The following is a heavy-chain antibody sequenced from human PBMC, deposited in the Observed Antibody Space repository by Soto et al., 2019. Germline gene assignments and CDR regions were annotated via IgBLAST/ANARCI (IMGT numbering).Heavy chain of an antibody. J-gene: IGHJ6*02. CDR3: ARDRVRYCSGGSCYSLYYYYYGMDV. Sequence: GGSLRLSCAASGFTFSSYGMHWVRQAPGKGLEWVAVISYDGSNKYYADSVKGRFTISRDNSKNTLYLQMNSLRAEDTAVYYCARDRVRYCSGGSCYSLYYYYYGMDVWGQGTTVTVSS. CDR1: GFTFSSYG. D-gene: IGHD2-15*01. CDR2: ISYDGSNK. V-gene: IGHV3-30*03.